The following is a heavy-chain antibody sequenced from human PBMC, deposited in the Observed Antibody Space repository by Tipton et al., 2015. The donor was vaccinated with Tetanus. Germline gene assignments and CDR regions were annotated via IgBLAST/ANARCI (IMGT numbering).Heavy chain of an antibody. J-gene: IGHJ4*02. V-gene: IGHV1-18*01. CDR1: GYSFNSYA. CDR3: ARESASRNFYFDF. CDR2: ISTYNDET. Sequence: QLVQSGAEVKKPGASVRVSCKASGYSFNSYAISWVRQAPGQGLEWVGWISTYNDETKYAEKFQGRVTLTKDARTNMAYMELRSLTTEDTAFYYCARESASRNFYFDFWGQGTLVTVS. D-gene: IGHD1-14*01.